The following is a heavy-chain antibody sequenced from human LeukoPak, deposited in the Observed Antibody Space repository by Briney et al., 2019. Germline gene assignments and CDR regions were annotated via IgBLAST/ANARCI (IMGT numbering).Heavy chain of an antibody. J-gene: IGHJ4*02. V-gene: IGHV3-33*06. CDR2: IWYDGSNK. CDR1: GFTFSSYW. Sequence: PGGSLRLSCAASGFTFSSYWMHWVRQAPGKGLEWVAVIWYDGSNKYYADSVKGRFTISRDNSKNTLYLQMNSLRAEDTAVYYCAKDHDDYVWGSYRSGYYFDYWGQGTLVTVSS. CDR3: AKDHDDYVWGSYRSGYYFDY. D-gene: IGHD3-16*02.